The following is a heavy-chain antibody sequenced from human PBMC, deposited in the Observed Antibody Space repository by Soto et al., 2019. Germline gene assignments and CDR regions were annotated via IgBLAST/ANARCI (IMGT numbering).Heavy chain of an antibody. J-gene: IGHJ6*02. CDR1: GYTFTSYG. V-gene: IGHV1-18*01. D-gene: IGHD3-3*01. CDR3: ARDLKYYDFWSGYSPYYYYGMDV. CDR2: ISAYNGNT. Sequence: ASVKVSCKASGYTFTSYGISWVRQAPGQGLEWMGWISAYNGNTNYAQKLQGRVTMTTHTSTSTAYMELRSLRSDDTAVYYCARDLKYYDFWSGYSPYYYYGMDVWGQGTTVTVSS.